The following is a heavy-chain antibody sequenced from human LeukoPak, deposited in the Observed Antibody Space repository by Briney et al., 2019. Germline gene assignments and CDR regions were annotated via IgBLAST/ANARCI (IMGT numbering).Heavy chain of an antibody. D-gene: IGHD4-17*01. CDR2: ISYDGSNK. CDR3: AKDVSTVTPLDY. CDR1: GFTFSSYG. V-gene: IGHV3-30*18. Sequence: GGSLRLSCAASGFTFSSYGMHWVRQAPGKGLEWVAVISYDGSNKYYADSVKGRFTISRDNSKNTLYLQMNSLRAEDTAVYYCAKDVSTVTPLDYWGQGTLVTVSS. J-gene: IGHJ4*02.